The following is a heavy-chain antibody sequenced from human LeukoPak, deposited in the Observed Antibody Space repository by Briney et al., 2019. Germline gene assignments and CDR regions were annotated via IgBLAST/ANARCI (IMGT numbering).Heavy chain of an antibody. D-gene: IGHD5-24*01. CDR2: IKEDGSTK. CDR1: GFTFRNYW. V-gene: IGHV3-7*05. J-gene: IGHJ4*02. Sequence: GGSLRLSCAASGFTFRNYWMSWVRQAPGKGLEWVGNIKEDGSTKYYLDSVRGRVTISRDNARNSLHLQMDCLRAEDTAVYFCARDTGFNTFDYWGQGTLVTVSS. CDR3: ARDTGFNTFDY.